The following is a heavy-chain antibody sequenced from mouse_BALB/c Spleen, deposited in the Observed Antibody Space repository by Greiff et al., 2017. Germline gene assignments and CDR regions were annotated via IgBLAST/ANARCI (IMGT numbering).Heavy chain of an antibody. Sequence: EVQVVESGGGLVKPGGSLKLSCAASGFTFSSYAMSWVRQTPEKRLEWVASISSGGSTYYPDSVKGRFTISRDNARNILYLQMSSLRSEDTAMYYCARERYAVYYAMDYWGQGTSVTVSS. D-gene: IGHD2-14*01. CDR1: GFTFSSYA. CDR3: ARERYAVYYAMDY. V-gene: IGHV5-6-5*01. CDR2: ISSGGST. J-gene: IGHJ4*01.